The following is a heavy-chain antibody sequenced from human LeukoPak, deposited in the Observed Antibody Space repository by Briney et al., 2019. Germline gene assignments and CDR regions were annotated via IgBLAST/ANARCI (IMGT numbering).Heavy chain of an antibody. V-gene: IGHV4-34*01. CDR1: GGSFSGYY. Sequence: SSETLSLTCAVYGGSFSGYYWSRIRQPPGKGLEWIGEINHSGSTNYNPSLKSRVTISVDTSKNQFSLKLSSVTAADTAVYYCASSVVVTAIDDAFDIWGQGTMVTVSS. CDR3: ASSVVVTAIDDAFDI. J-gene: IGHJ3*02. D-gene: IGHD2-21*02. CDR2: INHSGST.